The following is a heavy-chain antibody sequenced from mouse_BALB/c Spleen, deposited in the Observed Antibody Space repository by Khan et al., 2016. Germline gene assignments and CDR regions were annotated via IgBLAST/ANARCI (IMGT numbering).Heavy chain of an antibody. V-gene: IGHV7-3*02. D-gene: IGHD1-2*01. CDR2: IRNKANGYTT. J-gene: IGHJ2*01. CDR3: ARHGPYYFDY. CDR1: GFTFTDYY. Sequence: EVELVESGGGLVQPGGSLRLSCATSGFTFTDYYMSWVRQPPGKALEWLGFIRNKANGYTTEYSASVKGRFTISSDNSQSILYLQMNTLRAEDSATYYCARHGPYYFDYWGQGTTLTVSS.